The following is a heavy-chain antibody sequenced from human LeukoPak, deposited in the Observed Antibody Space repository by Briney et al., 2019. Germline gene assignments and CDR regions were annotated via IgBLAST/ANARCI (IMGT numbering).Heavy chain of an antibody. CDR2: ISSSSSTI. J-gene: IGHJ5*02. Sequence: GGSLRLSCAASGFTFSSYSMNWVRQAPGKGLKWVSYISSSSSTIYYADSVKGRFTISRDNAKNSLYLQMNSLRAEDTAVYYCARDHFYDSSGYSWFDPWGQGTLVTVSS. D-gene: IGHD3-22*01. CDR1: GFTFSSYS. V-gene: IGHV3-48*04. CDR3: ARDHFYDSSGYSWFDP.